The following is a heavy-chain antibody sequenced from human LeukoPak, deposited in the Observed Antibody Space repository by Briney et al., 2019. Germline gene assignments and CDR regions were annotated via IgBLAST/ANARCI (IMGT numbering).Heavy chain of an antibody. Sequence: PSETLSLTCTASDDSISRDFWTWIRQPPGKGLEWIGYIRYSGGTEYNPSLKSRVTISIQTSKNQFSLKLTSVTAADTAIYYCARLPGVSGWPFDYWGQGILVTVSS. J-gene: IGHJ4*02. D-gene: IGHD6-19*01. CDR2: IRYSGGT. V-gene: IGHV4-59*01. CDR3: ARLPGVSGWPFDY. CDR1: DDSISRDF.